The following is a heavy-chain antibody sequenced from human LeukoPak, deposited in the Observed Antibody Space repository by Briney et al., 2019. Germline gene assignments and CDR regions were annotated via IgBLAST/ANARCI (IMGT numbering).Heavy chain of an antibody. V-gene: IGHV3-15*01. CDR1: GFTFSEAW. CDR3: ARHFFTD. J-gene: IGHJ4*02. D-gene: IGHD3-3*02. CDR2: IKTAGGTP. Sequence: GGSLRLSCAASGFTFSEAWMSWVRQAPGKGLEWVGLIKTAGGTPDYAAPVKGRFTISRDDSKNTLYLQMNSLKVEDTAVYYCARHFFTDWGQGTLVTVSS.